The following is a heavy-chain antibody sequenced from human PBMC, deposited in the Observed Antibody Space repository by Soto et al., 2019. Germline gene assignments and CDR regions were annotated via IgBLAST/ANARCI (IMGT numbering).Heavy chain of an antibody. CDR1: GLIFSDYH. D-gene: IGHD6-19*01. CDR3: AMLGGWSGGSSGMDV. CDR2: IRRKANSYTT. J-gene: IGHJ6*02. Sequence: EVQLVESGGGLVQPGGSLRLSCAASGLIFSDYHMDWVRQAPGKGLEWVGSIRRKANSYTTEYAASVKGRFTISRDDSKNSLYLQMNRLNSEDPAVYYCAMLGGWSGGSSGMDVWGQGTTVTVSS. V-gene: IGHV3-72*01.